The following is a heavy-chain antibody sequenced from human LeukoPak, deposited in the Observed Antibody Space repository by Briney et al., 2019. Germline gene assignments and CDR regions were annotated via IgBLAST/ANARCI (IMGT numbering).Heavy chain of an antibody. D-gene: IGHD3-22*01. J-gene: IGHJ4*02. V-gene: IGHV5-51*01. CDR1: GSRFTRYW. CDR3: ARGLYYDSSGFFAAF. CDR2: VYPGDSDT. Sequence: GASLKISCQASGSRFTRYWIGWVRQLPGKGLEWMGIVYPGDSDTIYSPSFQGQVTISADRSITTAYLQLYRLKTSDTATYFCARGLYYDSSGFFAAFWGRGTLVTVSS.